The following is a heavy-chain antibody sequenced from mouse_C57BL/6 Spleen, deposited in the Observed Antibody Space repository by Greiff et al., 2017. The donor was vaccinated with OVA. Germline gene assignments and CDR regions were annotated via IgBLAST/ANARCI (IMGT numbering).Heavy chain of an antibody. D-gene: IGHD2-3*01. CDR1: GFSLTSYA. J-gene: IGHJ4*01. CDR3: ARWLLEAMDY. Sequence: QVQLKQSGPGLVAPSQSLSITCTVSGFSLTSYAISWVRQPPGKGLEWLGVILTGGGTNYNSALKSRLSISKDNSKSQVFLKMNSLQTDDTARYYCARWLLEAMDYWGQGTSVTVSS. V-gene: IGHV2-9-1*01. CDR2: ILTGGGT.